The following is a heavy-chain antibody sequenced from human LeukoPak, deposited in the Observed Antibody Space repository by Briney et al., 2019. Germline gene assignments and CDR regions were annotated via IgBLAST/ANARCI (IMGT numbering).Heavy chain of an antibody. CDR2: ISYDGSNK. CDR3: ARDEDIVVVPAAPDY. D-gene: IGHD2-2*01. CDR1: GFTFSSYA. V-gene: IGHV3-30*04. Sequence: GGSLRLSCAASGFTFSSYAMHWVRQAPGKGLEWVAVISYDGSNKYYADSVKGRFTISRDNFKNTLYLQMNSLRAEDTAVYYCARDEDIVVVPAAPDYWGQGTLVTVSS. J-gene: IGHJ4*02.